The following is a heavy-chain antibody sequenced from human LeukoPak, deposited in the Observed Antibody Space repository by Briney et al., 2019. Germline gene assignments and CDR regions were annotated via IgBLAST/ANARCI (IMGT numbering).Heavy chain of an antibody. CDR1: GGSFSGYY. V-gene: IGHV4-34*01. J-gene: IGHJ5*02. CDR2: INHSGST. D-gene: IGHD3-3*01. CDR3: ARRQDGVVPRVRYNWFDP. Sequence: SETLSLTCAVYGGSFSGYYWSWSRQPPGKGLEWIGEINHSGSTNYNPSLKSRVTISVDTSKNQFSLKLSSVSAADTAVYYCARRQDGVVPRVRYNWFDPWGQGTLVTVSS.